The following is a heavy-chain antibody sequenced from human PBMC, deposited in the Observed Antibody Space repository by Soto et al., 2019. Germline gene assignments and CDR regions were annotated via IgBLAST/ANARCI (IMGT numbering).Heavy chain of an antibody. CDR1: GVTLSNAW. CDR3: TADLPDETNAFDI. Sequence: EVQLMESGGGLVKPGGSLRLSCAASGVTLSNAWMSWVRQAPGKGLEWVGRIKSKAGGGTTDYAAPVKGRFTISRDDSKNTLYLQINSLKTEDTAVYYCTADLPDETNAFDIWGQGTMVTVSS. J-gene: IGHJ3*02. CDR2: IKSKAGGGTT. D-gene: IGHD1-1*01. V-gene: IGHV3-15*01.